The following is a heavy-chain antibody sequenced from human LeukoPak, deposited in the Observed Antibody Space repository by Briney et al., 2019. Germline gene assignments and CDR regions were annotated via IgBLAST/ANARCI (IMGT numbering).Heavy chain of an antibody. D-gene: IGHD3-22*01. CDR3: ASLDRDYYDSSGSYFDY. J-gene: IGHJ4*02. V-gene: IGHV3-30-3*01. Sequence: GRSLRLSCAASGFTFSIYAMHWVRQAPGKGLEWVAVISYDGSNKYYADSVKGRFTISRDNSKNTLYLQMNSLRAEDTAVYYCASLDRDYYDSSGSYFDYWGQGTLVTVSS. CDR1: GFTFSIYA. CDR2: ISYDGSNK.